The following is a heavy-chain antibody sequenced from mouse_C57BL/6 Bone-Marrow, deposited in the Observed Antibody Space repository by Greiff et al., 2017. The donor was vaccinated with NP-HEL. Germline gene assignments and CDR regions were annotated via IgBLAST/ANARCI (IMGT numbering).Heavy chain of an antibody. CDR2: INPSSGYI. V-gene: IGHV1-7*01. CDR3: ERSVDRDVYFDY. J-gene: IGHJ2*01. D-gene: IGHD3-1*01. CDR1: GYTFTSYW. Sequence: VQLQESGAELAKPGASVKLSCKASGYTFTSYWMHWVKQRPGQGLEWIGYINPSSGYIKYNQKFKDKATLTADKSSSTDYMQLSSLTYEDSAVYNCERSVDRDVYFDYWGQGTTLTVSS.